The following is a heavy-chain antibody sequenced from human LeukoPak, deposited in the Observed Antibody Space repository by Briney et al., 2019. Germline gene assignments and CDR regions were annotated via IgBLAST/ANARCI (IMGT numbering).Heavy chain of an antibody. CDR1: GYTFTSYD. CDR2: MNPNSGNT. CDR3: ARGGGYSYGYYRFAP. J-gene: IGHJ5*02. D-gene: IGHD5-18*01. V-gene: IGHV1-8*01. Sequence: ASVKVSCKASGYTFTSYDINWVRQATGQGLEWMGWMNPNSGNTGYAQKFQGRVTRTRNTSISTAYMELSSQRSEDTAVYYCARGGGYSYGYYRFAPWGQGPLVTVPS.